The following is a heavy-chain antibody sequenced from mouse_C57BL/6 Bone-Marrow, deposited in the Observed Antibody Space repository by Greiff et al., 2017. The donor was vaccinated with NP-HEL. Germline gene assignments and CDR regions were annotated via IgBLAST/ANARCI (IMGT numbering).Heavy chain of an antibody. Sequence: QVQLQQSGAELVKPGASVKLSCKASGYTFTEYTIHWVKQRSGQGLEWIGWFYPGSGSLKYNEKFKDKATLTADKSSSTVYMELRRLTSEDSAVYFCARHGLYYYGSSSYFDYWGQGTTLTVSS. J-gene: IGHJ2*01. CDR1: GYTFTEYT. CDR3: ARHGLYYYGSSSYFDY. V-gene: IGHV1-62-2*01. D-gene: IGHD1-1*01. CDR2: FYPGSGSL.